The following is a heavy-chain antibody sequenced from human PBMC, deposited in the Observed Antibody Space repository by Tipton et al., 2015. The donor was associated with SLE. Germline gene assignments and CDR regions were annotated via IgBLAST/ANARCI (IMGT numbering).Heavy chain of an antibody. CDR3: ARGGASSKWLDP. CDR2: IDYGGST. J-gene: IGHJ5*02. D-gene: IGHD6-6*01. V-gene: IGHV4-59*01. Sequence: LRLSCTMSGVSISSYHYSWIRQPPGKGLEWIGFIDYGGSTTYNPSLNSRVTLSIDTSKNLLSLNLNSVTAADTAVYYCARGGASSKWLDPWGQGTLVTVSS. CDR1: GVSISSYH.